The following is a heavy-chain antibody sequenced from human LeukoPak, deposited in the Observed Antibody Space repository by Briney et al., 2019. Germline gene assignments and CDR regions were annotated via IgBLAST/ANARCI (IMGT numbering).Heavy chain of an antibody. D-gene: IGHD6-19*01. CDR3: ARDRAVAGTPQPPGI. J-gene: IGHJ3*02. V-gene: IGHV3-9*01. Sequence: GRSLRLSCAASGFTFDGYAMHWVRQAPGKGLEWVSGISWNSGSIGYADSVKGRFTISRDNSKNTLYLQMNSLRAEDTAVYYCARDRAVAGTPQPPGIWGQGTMVTVSS. CDR1: GFTFDGYA. CDR2: ISWNSGSI.